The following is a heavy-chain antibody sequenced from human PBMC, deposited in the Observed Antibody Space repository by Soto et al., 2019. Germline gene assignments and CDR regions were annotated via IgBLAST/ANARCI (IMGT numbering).Heavy chain of an antibody. CDR1: GYTFTSYG. V-gene: IGHV1-18*01. CDR2: ISAYNGNT. CDR3: ARDSSDIVVVVAATFQGVSAFDI. D-gene: IGHD2-15*01. J-gene: IGHJ3*02. Sequence: ASVKVSCKASGYTFTSYGISWVRQAPGQGLEWMGWISAYNGNTNYAQKLQGRVTMTTDTSTSTAYMELRSLRSDDTAVYYCARDSSDIVVVVAATFQGVSAFDIWGQGTMVTVSS.